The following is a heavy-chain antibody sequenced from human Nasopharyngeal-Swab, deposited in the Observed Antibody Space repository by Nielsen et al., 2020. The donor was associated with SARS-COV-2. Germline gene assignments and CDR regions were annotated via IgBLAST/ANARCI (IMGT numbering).Heavy chain of an antibody. CDR3: ARVGGSGWNREINWFDP. CDR2: INHSGST. D-gene: IGHD6-19*01. Sequence: SETLSLTCAVFGGSFSGTFWSWIRQPPGKGLEWIAEINHSGSTNYNPSLKSRVTISVDTSKNQFSLKLTSVTAEDTAVYHCARVGGSGWNREINWFDPWGQGTLVTVSS. CDR1: GGSFSGTF. V-gene: IGHV4-34*01. J-gene: IGHJ5*02.